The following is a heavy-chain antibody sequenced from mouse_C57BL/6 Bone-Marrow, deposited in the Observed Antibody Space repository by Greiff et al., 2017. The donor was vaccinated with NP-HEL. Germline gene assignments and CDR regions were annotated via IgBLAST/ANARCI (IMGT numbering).Heavy chain of an antibody. CDR3: ARLGDGGGYFDY. V-gene: IGHV1-63*01. Sequence: QVQLQQSGAELVRPGTSVKMSCKASGYTFTNYWIGWAKQRPGHGLEWIGDIYPGGGYTNYNEKFKGKATLTADKSSSTAYMQFSSRTSEDSAIYYCARLGDGGGYFDYWGQGTTLTVSS. CDR2: IYPGGGYT. J-gene: IGHJ2*01. CDR1: GYTFTNYW.